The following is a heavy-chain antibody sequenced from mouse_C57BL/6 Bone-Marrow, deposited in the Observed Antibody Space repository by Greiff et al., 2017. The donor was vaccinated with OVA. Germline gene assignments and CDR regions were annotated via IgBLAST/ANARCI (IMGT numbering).Heavy chain of an antibody. CDR3: ASAVFAY. CDR1: GYTFTSYW. V-gene: IGHV1-50*01. CDR2: IDPSDSYT. Sequence: VQLQQSGAELVKPGASVKLSCKASGYTFTSYWMQWVKQRPGQGLEWIGEIDPSDSYTNYNQKFKGKATLTVDTSSSTAYMQRSSLTSEDSAVYYCASAVFAYWGQGTLVTVSA. J-gene: IGHJ3*01.